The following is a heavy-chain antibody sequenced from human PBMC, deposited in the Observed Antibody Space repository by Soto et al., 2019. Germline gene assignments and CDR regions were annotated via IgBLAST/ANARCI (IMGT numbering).Heavy chain of an antibody. D-gene: IGHD4-17*01. Sequence: SETLSLTCTVSGGSISGSSYYWGWIRQPPGKGLECIGSVHYSGSTDYNPSLMSRVTISVDTSKNQFSLKLTSVTAADTAVYFCASFSGATYGDYGGGINYWGQGTLVTVSS. V-gene: IGHV4-39*01. CDR3: ASFSGATYGDYGGGINY. J-gene: IGHJ4*02. CDR2: VHYSGST. CDR1: GGSISGSSYY.